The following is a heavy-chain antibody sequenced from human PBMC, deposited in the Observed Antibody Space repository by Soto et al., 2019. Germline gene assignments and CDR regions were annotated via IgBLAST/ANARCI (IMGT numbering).Heavy chain of an antibody. CDR2: INHSGST. CDR1: GGSFSGYY. J-gene: IGHJ5*02. CDR3: ARGRGSGSYYSGWFEP. D-gene: IGHD3-10*01. V-gene: IGHV4-34*01. Sequence: PSETLSLTCAVYGGSFSGYYWSWIRQPPGKGLEWIGEINHSGSTNYNPSLKSRVTISVDTSKNQFSLKLSSVTAADTAVYYCARGRGSGSYYSGWFEPWGQGTLVTVPS.